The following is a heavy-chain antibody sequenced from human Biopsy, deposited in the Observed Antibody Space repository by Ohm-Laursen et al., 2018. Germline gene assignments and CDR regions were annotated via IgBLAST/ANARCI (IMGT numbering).Heavy chain of an antibody. CDR1: GFTFENYA. CDR2: ISWNSGSV. V-gene: IGHV3-9*01. D-gene: IGHD6-19*01. CDR3: AKASGYSSGWPIDY. Sequence: SLRLSCAASGFTFENYAMNWVRQAPGKGLEWVSGISWNSGSVVYADSVKGRFTISRDNAKNSLYLQMHSLRAEDTAFYYCAKASGYSSGWPIDYWGQGISVTVSS. J-gene: IGHJ4*02.